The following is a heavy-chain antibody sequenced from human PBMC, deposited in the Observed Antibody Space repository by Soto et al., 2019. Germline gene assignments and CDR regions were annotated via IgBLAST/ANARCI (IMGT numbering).Heavy chain of an antibody. J-gene: IGHJ4*02. Sequence: PSETLSLTCTVSGGSISSGDYYWSWIRQHPGKGLEWIGYIYYSGSTHYSSSLKSRVTMSIDTPKNQFPLKLTSVTAADTAVYYCARLSSIDSSGYYLDYWGQGTLVTVSS. CDR3: ARLSSIDSSGYYLDY. D-gene: IGHD3-22*01. CDR2: IYYSGST. V-gene: IGHV4-31*03. CDR1: GGSISSGDYY.